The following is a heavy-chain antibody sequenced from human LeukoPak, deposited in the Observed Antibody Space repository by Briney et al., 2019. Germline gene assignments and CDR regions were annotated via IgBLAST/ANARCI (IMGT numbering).Heavy chain of an antibody. D-gene: IGHD3-22*01. V-gene: IGHV5-10-1*01. CDR1: GYSFTSYW. J-gene: IGHJ3*02. CDR2: IDPSDSYT. Sequence: GESLKISCKGSGYSFTSYWISWVRQLPGKGLEWMGRIDPSDSYTNYSPSFQGHVTISADKSISTAYLQWSSLKASDTAMYYCARRLIVVVNKAFDIWGQGTMVTVSS. CDR3: ARRLIVVVNKAFDI.